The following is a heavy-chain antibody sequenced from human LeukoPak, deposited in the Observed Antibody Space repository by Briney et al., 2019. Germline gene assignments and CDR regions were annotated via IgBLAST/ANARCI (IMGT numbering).Heavy chain of an antibody. V-gene: IGHV4-39*07. D-gene: IGHD6-19*01. Sequence: SETLSLTCTVSGGSISSSSYYWGWIRQPPGKGLEWIGSIYYSGSTYYNPSLKSRVTISVDTSKNQFSLKLSSVNAADTAVYYCARGPIAVAGDYYYMDVWGKGTTVTVSS. CDR2: IYYSGST. J-gene: IGHJ6*03. CDR1: GGSISSSSYY. CDR3: ARGPIAVAGDYYYMDV.